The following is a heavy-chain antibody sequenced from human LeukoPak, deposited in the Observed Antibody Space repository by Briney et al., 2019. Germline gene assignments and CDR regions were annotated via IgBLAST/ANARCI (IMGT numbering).Heavy chain of an antibody. J-gene: IGHJ5*02. CDR2: ISAYNGNT. CDR1: GYTFTSHG. Sequence: ASVKVSCKASGYTFTSHGISWVRQAPGQGLEWMGWISAYNGNTNYAQKLQGRVTMTTDTSTSTAYMELRSLRSDDTAVYYCASSTGYGSGSYTWFDPWGQGTLVTVSS. V-gene: IGHV1-18*01. CDR3: ASSTGYGSGSYTWFDP. D-gene: IGHD3-10*01.